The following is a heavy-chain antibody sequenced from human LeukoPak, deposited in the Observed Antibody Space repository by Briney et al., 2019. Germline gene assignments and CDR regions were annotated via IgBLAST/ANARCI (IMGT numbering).Heavy chain of an antibody. D-gene: IGHD4-17*01. Sequence: PSETLSLTCTVSGGSISSYYWSWIRQPPGKGLEWIGYIYYSGSTIYNPSLKSRVTISVDTSKNQFSLKLSSVTAADTAVYYCARAYYGDHALDYWGQGTLVTVSS. CDR3: ARAYYGDHALDY. J-gene: IGHJ4*02. V-gene: IGHV4-59*01. CDR1: GGSISSYY. CDR2: IYYSGST.